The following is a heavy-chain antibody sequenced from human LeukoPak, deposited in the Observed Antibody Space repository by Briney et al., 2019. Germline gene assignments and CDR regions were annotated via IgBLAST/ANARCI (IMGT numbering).Heavy chain of an antibody. CDR1: GFTFSSYG. CDR2: IYSGGST. Sequence: GGSLRLSCAASGFTFSSYGMNWVRQAPGKGLEWVSVIYSGGSTYYADSVKGRFTISRDNSKNTLYLQMNSLRAEDTAVYYCARDGDSSGYGAFDIWGQGTMVTVSS. CDR3: ARDGDSSGYGAFDI. D-gene: IGHD3-22*01. J-gene: IGHJ3*02. V-gene: IGHV3-66*01.